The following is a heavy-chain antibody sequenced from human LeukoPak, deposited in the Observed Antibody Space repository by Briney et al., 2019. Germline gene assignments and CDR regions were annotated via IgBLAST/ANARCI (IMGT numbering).Heavy chain of an antibody. J-gene: IGHJ4*02. CDR3: AKQYYYDSSGYFDY. Sequence: GGSLRLSCAASGFTFSSYGMYWVRQAPGKGLEWVAVIWYDGGNKYYADSVKGRFTISRDNSKNTLYLQMNSLRAEDTAVYYCAKQYYYDSSGYFDYWGQGTLVTVSS. CDR2: IWYDGGNK. D-gene: IGHD3-22*01. V-gene: IGHV3-33*06. CDR1: GFTFSSYG.